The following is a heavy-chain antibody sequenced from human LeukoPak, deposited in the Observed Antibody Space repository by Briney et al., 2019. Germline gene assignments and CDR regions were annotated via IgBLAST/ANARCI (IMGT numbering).Heavy chain of an antibody. CDR3: ARVSSDYDVHFDY. V-gene: IGHV4-59*01. CDR1: GGSISSYY. D-gene: IGHD5-12*01. J-gene: IGHJ4*02. Sequence: SETLSLTCTVPGGSISSYYWTWIRQPPGKGLEWIGYIYYSGSTNYNPSLKSRVTISVDTSKNQFSLKLNSVTAADTAVYYCARVSSDYDVHFDYWGQGTLVTVSS. CDR2: IYYSGST.